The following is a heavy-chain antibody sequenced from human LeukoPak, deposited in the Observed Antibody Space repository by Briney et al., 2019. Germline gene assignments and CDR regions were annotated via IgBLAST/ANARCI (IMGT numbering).Heavy chain of an antibody. V-gene: IGHV4-59*01. CDR3: ASGPEMTTVTTGFDY. D-gene: IGHD4-17*01. J-gene: IGHJ4*02. CDR1: GGSISSYY. Sequence: PSETLSLTCTVSGGSISSYYWSWIRQPPGKGLEWIGYIYYSGSTNYNPSLKSRVTISVDTSKNQFSLKLSSVTAADTAVYYCASGPEMTTVTTGFDYWGQGTLVTVSS. CDR2: IYYSGST.